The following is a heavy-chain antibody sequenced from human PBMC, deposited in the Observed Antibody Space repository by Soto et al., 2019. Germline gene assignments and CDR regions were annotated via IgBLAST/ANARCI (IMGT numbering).Heavy chain of an antibody. V-gene: IGHV3-23*01. Sequence: EVQLLESGGGLVQPGGSLRLSCAASGFTFSSYAMSWVHQAPGKGLEWVSAISGSGGSTYYADSVKGRFTISRDNSKNTLYLQMNSLRAEDTAVYYCATKGGWFGELLLWGQGTLVTVSS. CDR1: GFTFSSYA. D-gene: IGHD3-10*01. CDR2: ISGSGGST. CDR3: ATKGGWFGELLL. J-gene: IGHJ4*02.